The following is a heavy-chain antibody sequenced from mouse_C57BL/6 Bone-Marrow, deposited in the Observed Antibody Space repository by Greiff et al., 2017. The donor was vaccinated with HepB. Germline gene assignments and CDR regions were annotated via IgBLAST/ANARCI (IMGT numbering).Heavy chain of an antibody. Sequence: EVKVVESGGGLVQPGGSLKLSCAASGFTFSDYYMYWVRQTPEKRLEWVAYISNGGGSTYYPDTVKGRFTISRDNAKNTLYLQMSRLKSEDTAMYYCARLITTVVAYYAMDYWGQGTSVTVSS. CDR3: ARLITTVVAYYAMDY. V-gene: IGHV5-12*01. CDR2: ISNGGGST. CDR1: GFTFSDYY. J-gene: IGHJ4*01. D-gene: IGHD1-1*01.